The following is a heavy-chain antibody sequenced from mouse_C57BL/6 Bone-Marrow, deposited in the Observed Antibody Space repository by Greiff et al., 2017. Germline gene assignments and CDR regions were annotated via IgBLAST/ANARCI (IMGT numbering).Heavy chain of an antibody. CDR3: ATPTTVVTPGFAY. D-gene: IGHD1-1*01. CDR1: GFTFSDYG. V-gene: IGHV5-17*01. J-gene: IGHJ3*01. CDR2: ISSGSSTI. Sequence: EVQGVESGGGLVKPGGSLKLSCAASGFTFSDYGMHWVRQAPEKGLEWVAYISSGSSTIYYADTVKGRFTISRDNAKNTLFLQMTSLRSEDTAMYYCATPTTVVTPGFAYWGQGTLVTISA.